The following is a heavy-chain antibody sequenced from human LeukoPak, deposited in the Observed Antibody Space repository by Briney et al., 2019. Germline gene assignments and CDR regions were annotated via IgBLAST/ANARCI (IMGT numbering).Heavy chain of an antibody. Sequence: GGSLRLSCAAFGFTFTSTYMSWVRQAPGKGLEWVGRVKSKTNGGTTGYAAPVKGRFTISRDDSKNTYLQMNSLKSEDTAVYYCTAGIGHSDFDYWGQGTLVTVSS. CDR1: GFTFTSTY. CDR2: VKSKTNGGTT. CDR3: TAGIGHSDFDY. J-gene: IGHJ4*02. V-gene: IGHV3-15*01. D-gene: IGHD6-13*01.